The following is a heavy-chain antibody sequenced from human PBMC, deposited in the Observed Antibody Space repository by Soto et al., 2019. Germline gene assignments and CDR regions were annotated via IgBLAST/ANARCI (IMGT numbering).Heavy chain of an antibody. D-gene: IGHD2-2*01. CDR1: GGSISSGDYY. J-gene: IGHJ6*02. Sequence: PSETLSLTCTVSGGSISSGDYYWSWIRQPPGKGLEWIGSIYYSGSTYYNPSLKSRLTVSVDTSKNQFSLNLSSVTAADTAVYYCARLQGYCIRTSCSGYYAMDVWGQGTTVTVSS. V-gene: IGHV4-39*01. CDR2: IYYSGST. CDR3: ARLQGYCIRTSCSGYYAMDV.